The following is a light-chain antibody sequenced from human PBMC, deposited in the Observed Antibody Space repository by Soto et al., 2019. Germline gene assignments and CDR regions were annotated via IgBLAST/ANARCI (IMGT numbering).Light chain of an antibody. J-gene: IGKJ4*01. Sequence: EIVLTQSPATLSLSPGERVTLSCRATQTVRSSLAWYQQKPGQAPRLIIYKASNRATGIPARFSGSGSGTDFTLSISSLEPEDFAVYYCQQHIGWPLTFGGGTKVEI. CDR3: QQHIGWPLT. CDR2: KAS. CDR1: QTVRSS. V-gene: IGKV3-11*01.